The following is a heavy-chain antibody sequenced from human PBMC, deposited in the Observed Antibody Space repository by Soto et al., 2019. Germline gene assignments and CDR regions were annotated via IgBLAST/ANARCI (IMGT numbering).Heavy chain of an antibody. V-gene: IGHV3-30*04. J-gene: IGHJ4*02. CDR1: GFTFSSYS. Sequence: GGSLRLSCAVSGFTFSSYSMHWVRQDPDMGLEWVAFISFAGNNKYYADSVKGRFTISRDNSNNMLYLEMNSLRPDDTAVYYCARDSQRALVVVAATGGFDYWGQGTPVTVSS. CDR2: ISFAGNNK. CDR3: ARDSQRALVVVAATGGFDY. D-gene: IGHD2-15*01.